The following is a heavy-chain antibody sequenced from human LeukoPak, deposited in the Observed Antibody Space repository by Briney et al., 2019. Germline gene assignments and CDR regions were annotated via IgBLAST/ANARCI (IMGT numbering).Heavy chain of an antibody. CDR3: ARDVLYQYDSSGYYYYFDH. CDR1: GGSISTYY. J-gene: IGHJ4*02. Sequence: SETLSLTCTVSGGSISTYYWSWIRQPAGKGLEWIGRIYTSGSTNYNPSLKSRPTMSVDTSKNQFSLKLSSVTDADTAVYYCARDVLYQYDSSGYYYYFDHWGREAWSPSPQ. CDR2: IYTSGST. V-gene: IGHV4-4*07. D-gene: IGHD3-22*01.